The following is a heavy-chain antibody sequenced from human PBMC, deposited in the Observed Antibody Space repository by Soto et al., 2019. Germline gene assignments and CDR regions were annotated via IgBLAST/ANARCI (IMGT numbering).Heavy chain of an antibody. D-gene: IGHD6-19*01. CDR3: TRDFVPGAPGGLDV. CDR2: IRRKIDSYTT. V-gene: IGHV3-72*01. CDR1: GLSFSDYY. Sequence: EVQLVESGGGLIQPAGSLRLSCPASGLSFSDYYMDWVRQAPGQGLEWVGRIRRKIDSYTTEYGAAVKGRFTISRDDSKNTLYLQMNSLTTEDTAVYYCTRDFVPGAPGGLDVGGQGTAVAVSS. J-gene: IGHJ6*02.